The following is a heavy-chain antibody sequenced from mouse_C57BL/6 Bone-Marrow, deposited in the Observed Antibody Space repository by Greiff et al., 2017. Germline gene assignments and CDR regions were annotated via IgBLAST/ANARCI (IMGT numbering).Heavy chain of an antibody. CDR3: ARDRYYGSSYWYFDV. CDR1: GYSITSGYY. D-gene: IGHD1-1*01. CDR2: ISYDGSN. Sequence: DVKLVESGPGLVKPSQSLSLTCSVTGYSITSGYYWNWIRQFPGNKLEWMGYISYDGSNNYNPSLKNRISITLDTSKNQFFLKLNSVTTEDTATYYCARDRYYGSSYWYFDVWGTGTTVTVSS. J-gene: IGHJ1*03. V-gene: IGHV3-6*01.